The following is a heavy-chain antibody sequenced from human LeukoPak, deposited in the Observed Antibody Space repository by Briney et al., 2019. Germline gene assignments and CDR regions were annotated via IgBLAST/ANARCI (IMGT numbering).Heavy chain of an antibody. CDR2: INPNSGGT. CDR3: ARVIRIVGATKYADY. Sequence: GASVKVSCKASGYTFTGYYMHWVRQAPGQGLEWMGRINPNSGGTNYAQKFQGRVTMTRDTSISTAYMELSRLRSDDTAVYYCARVIRIVGATKYADYWGQGTLVTVSS. J-gene: IGHJ4*02. D-gene: IGHD1-26*01. CDR1: GYTFTGYY. V-gene: IGHV1-2*06.